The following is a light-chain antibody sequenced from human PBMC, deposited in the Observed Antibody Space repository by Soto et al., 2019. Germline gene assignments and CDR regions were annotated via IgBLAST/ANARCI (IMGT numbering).Light chain of an antibody. CDR1: HSVLSTSNSKDY. V-gene: IGKV4-1*01. J-gene: IGKJ5*01. CDR2: WAS. CDR3: QQYYSTPH. Sequence: DIVMTESPDCLTLSLCARATVTCKSSHSVLSTSNSKDYLAWYQQRPGQPPKLLIFWASTRHSGVPDRFTGSGSGTDFTLTISSLQAEDVAVYYCQQYYSTPHFGQGTRLEIK.